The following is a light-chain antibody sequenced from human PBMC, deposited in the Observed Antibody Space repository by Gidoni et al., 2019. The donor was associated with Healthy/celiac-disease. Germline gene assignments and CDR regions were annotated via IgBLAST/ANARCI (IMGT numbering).Light chain of an antibody. CDR2: WAS. V-gene: IGKV4-1*01. J-gene: IGKJ3*01. CDR1: QSVLYSSNNKNY. Sequence: DIVMTQSPDSLAVSLGERATINCKSSQSVLYSSNNKNYLAWYQQKPGQPPKLLIYWASTRESGVPDRFSGSGSGTDFTLTISSLQAEDVAVYYCQQYYSTPITFGSXTKVDIK. CDR3: QQYYSTPIT.